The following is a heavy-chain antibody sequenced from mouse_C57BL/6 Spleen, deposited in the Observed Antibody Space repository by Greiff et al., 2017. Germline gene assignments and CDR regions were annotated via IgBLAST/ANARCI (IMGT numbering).Heavy chain of an antibody. D-gene: IGHD6-1*01. J-gene: IGHJ4*01. V-gene: IGHV2-9*01. CDR2: IWGGGST. Sequence: VQRVESGPGLVAPSQSLSITCTVSGFSLTSYGVDWVRQPPGKGLEWLGVIWGGGSTNYNSAPMSRLCISKDNSKSQVFLKMNSLQTDDTAMYYCAKLASYPPYAMDYWGQGTSVTVSS. CDR3: AKLASYPPYAMDY. CDR1: GFSLTSYG.